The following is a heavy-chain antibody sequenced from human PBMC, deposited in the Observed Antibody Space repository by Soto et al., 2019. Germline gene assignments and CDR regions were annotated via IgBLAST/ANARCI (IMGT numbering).Heavy chain of an antibody. D-gene: IGHD5-12*01. Sequence: GASVKVSCKASGYTFTRYGISWVRQAPGQGLEYIGWISPYNGNTNYAQKFQGRVTVTTDTSTSTVYMELRSLRSDDTAVYYCARDSDYDSKYWGQGTLVTVSS. CDR3: ARDSDYDSKY. J-gene: IGHJ4*02. CDR2: ISPYNGNT. CDR1: GYTFTRYG. V-gene: IGHV1-18*01.